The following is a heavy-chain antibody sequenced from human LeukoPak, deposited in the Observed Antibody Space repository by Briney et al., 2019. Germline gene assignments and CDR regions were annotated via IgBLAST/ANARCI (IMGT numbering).Heavy chain of an antibody. CDR2: ISSSSSYI. V-gene: IGHV3-21*01. Sequence: PGGSPRLSCAASGFSFSNYGMNWVRQAPGKGLEWVSSISSSSSYIYYADSVKGRFTISRDNAKNSLYLQMNSLRAEDTAVYYCARSGYRGNGPFDIWGQGTMVTVSS. CDR1: GFSFSNYG. J-gene: IGHJ3*02. D-gene: IGHD3-22*01. CDR3: ARSGYRGNGPFDI.